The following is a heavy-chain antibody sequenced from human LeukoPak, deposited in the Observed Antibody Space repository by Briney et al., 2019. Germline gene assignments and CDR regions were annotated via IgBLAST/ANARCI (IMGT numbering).Heavy chain of an antibody. J-gene: IGHJ4*02. D-gene: IGHD2-2*01. V-gene: IGHV4-38-2*01. CDR3: ARQGYCSSTSCYGPHNFDY. CDR2: IYHSGST. CDR1: GYSISSGSY. Sequence: PSETLSLTCAVSGYSISSGSYLGWIRHPPGKGLEWMGSIYHSGSTYYNPSLKSRVTISVDTSKNQFSLKLSSVTAADTAVYYCARQGYCSSTSCYGPHNFDYWGQGTLVTVSS.